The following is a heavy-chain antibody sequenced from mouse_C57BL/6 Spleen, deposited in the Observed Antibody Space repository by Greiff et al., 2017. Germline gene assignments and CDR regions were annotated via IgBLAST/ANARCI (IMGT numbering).Heavy chain of an antibody. CDR3: ARYRNYGGAMDY. Sequence: VQLQQSGAELARPGASVKMSCTASGYTFTSYTMHWVKQRPGQGLEWIGYINPSSGYTKYNQKFKDKATLTADKSSSTAYMQLSSLTSEDSAVYYCARYRNYGGAMDYWGQGTSVTVSS. D-gene: IGHD2-1*01. CDR1: GYTFTSYT. J-gene: IGHJ4*01. CDR2: INPSSGYT. V-gene: IGHV1-4*01.